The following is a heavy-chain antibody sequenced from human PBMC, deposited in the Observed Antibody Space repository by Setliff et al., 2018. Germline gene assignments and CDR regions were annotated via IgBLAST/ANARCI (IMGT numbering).Heavy chain of an antibody. CDR3: ASANTTGYYYFDN. V-gene: IGHV3-21*01. J-gene: IGHJ4*02. D-gene: IGHD5-12*01. CDR2: ISSSSAYI. Sequence: LRLSCAASGFNFRNSAMNWVRQAPGKGLEWVSSISSSSAYIYYADSVKGRFTISRDNAKNSVYLQMNSLRAEDTAVYYCASANTTGYYYFDNWGQGTLVTVSS. CDR1: GFNFRNSA.